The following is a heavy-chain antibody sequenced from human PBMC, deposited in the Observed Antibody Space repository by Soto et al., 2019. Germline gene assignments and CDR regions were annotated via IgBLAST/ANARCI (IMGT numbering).Heavy chain of an antibody. J-gene: IGHJ4*02. D-gene: IGHD4-17*01. Sequence: GGSLRLSCAASGFTFSSYSMNWVRQAPGKGLEWVSYISSSSTIYYADSVKGRFTISRDNAKNSLYLQMNSLRDEDTAVYYCARDDLGDYDYWGQGTLVTVSS. CDR2: ISSSSTI. CDR1: GFTFSSYS. CDR3: ARDDLGDYDY. V-gene: IGHV3-48*02.